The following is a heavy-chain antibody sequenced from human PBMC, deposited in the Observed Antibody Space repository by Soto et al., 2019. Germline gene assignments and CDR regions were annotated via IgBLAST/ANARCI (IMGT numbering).Heavy chain of an antibody. V-gene: IGHV4-39*05. J-gene: IGHJ4*02. Sequence: XESPSVPGSVACASISGSDYYWAWLRQSPGKGPEWIGSVFYTGFTSYNPSLESRVSVSVDTSKSQFSLKLSAVTAADTAVYYCATSQKGYNWTYFDNWGQGALVTVSS. D-gene: IGHD1-20*01. CDR3: ATSQKGYNWTYFDN. CDR2: VFYTGFT. CDR1: CASISGSDYY.